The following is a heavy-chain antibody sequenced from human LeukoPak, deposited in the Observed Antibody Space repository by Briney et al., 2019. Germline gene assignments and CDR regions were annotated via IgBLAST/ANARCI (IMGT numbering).Heavy chain of an antibody. CDR1: GFTFSSYG. D-gene: IGHD1-1*01. CDR3: ARDVTRSPSYYGMDV. J-gene: IGHJ6*02. Sequence: SGGSLRLSCAASGFTFSSYGTHWVRQAPGKGLEWVAIISYDGSNKYYADSVKGRFTISRDNSKNTLYLQMNSLRAEDTAVYYCARDVTRSPSYYGMDVWGQGTTVTVSS. CDR2: ISYDGSNK. V-gene: IGHV3-30*03.